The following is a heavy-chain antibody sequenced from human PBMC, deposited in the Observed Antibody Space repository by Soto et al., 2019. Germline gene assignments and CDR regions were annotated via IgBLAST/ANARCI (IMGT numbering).Heavy chain of an antibody. CDR2: ISPSGSTI. Sequence: GGSLRLSCAASEFIFSSYSVNWVRQAPGKGLEWVAHISPSGSTIYYADSVRGRFSISRDTAKDSLYLQMNSLSDEDTAVYYCARRSNGYIFDYWGQGIQVTVSS. J-gene: IGHJ4*02. CDR3: ARRSNGYIFDY. V-gene: IGHV3-48*02. CDR1: EFIFSSYS. D-gene: IGHD3-22*01.